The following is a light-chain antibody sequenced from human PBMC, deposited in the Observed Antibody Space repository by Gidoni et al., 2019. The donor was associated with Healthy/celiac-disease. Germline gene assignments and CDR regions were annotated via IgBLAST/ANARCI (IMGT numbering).Light chain of an antibody. CDR3: QSYNSSHQV. CDR2: EDN. J-gene: IGLJ2*01. V-gene: IGLV6-57*04. Sequence: NFMLTPPHSVSESPGKTVTISCTRSSCSISSNYVQWYQQRPGSAPTTVIYEDNRRPSGVPDRFSGSIDSSSNSASLIISGLKTEDEADYYCQSYNSSHQVFGGGTKLTVL. CDR1: SCSISSNY.